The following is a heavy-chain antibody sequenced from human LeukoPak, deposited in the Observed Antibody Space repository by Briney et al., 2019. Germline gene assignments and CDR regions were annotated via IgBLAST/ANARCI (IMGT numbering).Heavy chain of an antibody. Sequence: GGSLRLSCAASGFTFSSYEMNWVRQAPGKGLEWVSYISSSGSTIYYADSVKGRFTISRDNAKNSLYLQMNSLRAEDTAVYYCARETVVTPSDYWGQGTLVTVSS. J-gene: IGHJ4*02. CDR2: ISSSGSTI. D-gene: IGHD4-23*01. CDR1: GFTFSSYE. V-gene: IGHV3-48*03. CDR3: ARETVVTPSDY.